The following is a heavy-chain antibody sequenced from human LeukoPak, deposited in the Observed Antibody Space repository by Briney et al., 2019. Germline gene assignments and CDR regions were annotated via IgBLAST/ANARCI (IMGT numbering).Heavy chain of an antibody. V-gene: IGHV4-38-2*01. CDR1: GYSINNDYY. CDR3: ARHLYDSSGYVDY. CDR2: IYYSGNT. D-gene: IGHD3-22*01. Sequence: PSETLSLTCAVSGYSINNDYYWGWIRQPPGKGLEWIGSIYYSGNTDYNPSLKSRVTISVDTSKNQFSLKLSSVTAADTAVYYCARHLYDSSGYVDYWGQGTLVTVSS. J-gene: IGHJ4*02.